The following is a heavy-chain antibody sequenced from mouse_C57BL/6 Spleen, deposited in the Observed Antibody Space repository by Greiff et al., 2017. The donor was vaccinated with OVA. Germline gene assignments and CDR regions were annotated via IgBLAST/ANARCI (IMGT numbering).Heavy chain of an antibody. J-gene: IGHJ3*01. CDR2: INPNNGGT. D-gene: IGHD2-9*01. CDR1: GYTFTDYN. V-gene: IGHV1-18*01. CDR3: ARSYDGYQAWFAY. Sequence: VQLKQSGPELVKPGASVKIPCKASGYTFTDYNMDWVKQSHGKSLEWIGDINPNNGGTIYNQKFKGKATLTVDKSSSTAYMELRSLTSEDTAVYYCARSYDGYQAWFAYWGQGTLVTVSA.